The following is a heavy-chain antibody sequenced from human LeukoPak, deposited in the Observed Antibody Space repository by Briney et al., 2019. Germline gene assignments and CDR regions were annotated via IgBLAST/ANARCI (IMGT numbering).Heavy chain of an antibody. V-gene: IGHV3-30*02. D-gene: IGHD6-13*01. J-gene: IGHJ4*02. CDR3: AKSAPGAAANTFGY. CDR2: IPYDGSNK. Sequence: GGSLRLSCAASGFTFSSYDIHWVRQAPGKGLEWVAFIPYDGSNKYYADSVKGRFTISRDNSKNTLYLQMNSLRAEDTAVYYCAKSAPGAAANTFGYWGQGTLVTVSS. CDR1: GFTFSSYD.